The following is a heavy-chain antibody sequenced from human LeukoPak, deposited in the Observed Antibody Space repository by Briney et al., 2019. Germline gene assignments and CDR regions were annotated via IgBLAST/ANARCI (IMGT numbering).Heavy chain of an antibody. CDR3: SSTFGSGSYLHS. Sequence: GGSLRLSCAASGFDFHDYMMHWVRQPPGKGLEWVSEISWNGDTIGYADSEKGRFIISRDNARRSLYLQMNSLRPEDTAFYYCSSTFGSGSYLHSWGQGTLVTVSS. V-gene: IGHV3-9*01. CDR2: ISWNGDTI. J-gene: IGHJ5*02. D-gene: IGHD3-10*01. CDR1: GFDFHDYM.